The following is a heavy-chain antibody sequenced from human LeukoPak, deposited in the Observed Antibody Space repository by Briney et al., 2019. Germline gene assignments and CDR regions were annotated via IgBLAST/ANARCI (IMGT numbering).Heavy chain of an antibody. J-gene: IGHJ6*03. V-gene: IGHV4-59*11. D-gene: IGHD5-24*01. CDR3: ARSVATIFDYYMDV. CDR1: GGSINSHY. Sequence: SETLSLTCTVSGGSINSHYWSCIRQPPGKRLEWIGHIYYRGTTKYIPSLKSRVTISLDMSKNQFSLKLTSATAADTAVYYCARSVATIFDYYMDVWGNGTTVTVSS. CDR2: IYYRGTT.